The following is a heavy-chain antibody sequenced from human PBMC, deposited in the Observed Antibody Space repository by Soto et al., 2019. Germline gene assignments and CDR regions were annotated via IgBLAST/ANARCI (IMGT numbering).Heavy chain of an antibody. D-gene: IGHD3-22*01. CDR3: APHYPDSSGYFDH. Sequence: ASVKVSCKASGYIFTGNYMHWVRQAPRQGLEYMGWINPNNGATNYAQNFQGRVTMTWDTSISTAYMEVRRLRSDDTAVYYCAPHYPDSSGYFDHWGQGTLVTVSS. CDR2: INPNNGAT. J-gene: IGHJ4*02. V-gene: IGHV1-2*02. CDR1: GYIFTGNY.